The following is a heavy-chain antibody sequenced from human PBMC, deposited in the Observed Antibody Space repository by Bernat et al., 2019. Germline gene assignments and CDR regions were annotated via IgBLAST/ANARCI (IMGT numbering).Heavy chain of an antibody. CDR3: AREGYSIRNIYPYLDY. J-gene: IGHJ4*02. Sequence: EVQLVESGGGVVRPGGSLRLSCAASGFTFDDYGMSWVRQAPGQGLGWVSGINWNGGSTGYADPVKSRFTITRDNAKNSLYLKMNRVRAEDTALYYCAREGYSIRNIYPYLDYWDQGTLVTVSS. V-gene: IGHV3-20*04. CDR2: INWNGGST. D-gene: IGHD5-12*01. CDR1: GFTFDDYG.